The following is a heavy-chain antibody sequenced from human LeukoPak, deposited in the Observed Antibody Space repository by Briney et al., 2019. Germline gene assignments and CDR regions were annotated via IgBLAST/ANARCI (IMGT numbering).Heavy chain of an antibody. J-gene: IGHJ5*02. Sequence: PSGTLCLTCAVSGGSISSYYWSWIRQPPGKGLEWIGYIYYSGSTNYNASLKSRVTISVDTSKNQFSLKLSSVPAADTAGYYYARIVPAAIPDNWFDPGGQGTLVSVS. CDR1: GGSISSYY. D-gene: IGHD2-2*02. V-gene: IGHV4-59*01. CDR3: ARIVPAAIPDNWFDP. CDR2: IYYSGST.